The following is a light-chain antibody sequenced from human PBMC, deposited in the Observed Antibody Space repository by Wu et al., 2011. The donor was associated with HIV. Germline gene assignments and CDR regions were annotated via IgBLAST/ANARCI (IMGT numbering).Light chain of an antibody. CDR2: AAS. CDR3: QKYNTAPFT. V-gene: IGKV1-27*01. J-gene: IGKJ4*01. Sequence: VPKLLIYAASICKSGVPSRFSGSGSGTDFTLTINSLQPEDVASYYCQKYNTAPFTFGEGPRWRS.